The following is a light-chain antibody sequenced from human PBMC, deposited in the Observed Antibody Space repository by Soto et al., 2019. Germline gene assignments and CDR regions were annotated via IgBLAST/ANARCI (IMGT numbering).Light chain of an antibody. CDR2: INSDGSH. CDR1: SGRSSYA. CDR3: QTWGTGIRV. J-gene: IGLJ1*01. V-gene: IGLV4-69*01. Sequence: QLVLTQSPSASASLGASVKFICTLSSGRSSYAIAWHQQQPEKGPRYLMKINSDGSHSKGDGIPDRFSGSSSGAERYLTISSLQSEDEADYYCQTWGTGIRVFGTGTKLTVL.